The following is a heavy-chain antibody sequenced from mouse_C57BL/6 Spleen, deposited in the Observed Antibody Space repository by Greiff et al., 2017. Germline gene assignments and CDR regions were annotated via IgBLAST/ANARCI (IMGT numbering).Heavy chain of an antibody. V-gene: IGHV5-6*01. J-gene: IGHJ4*01. CDR3: ARKAMDD. CDR1: GFTFSSYG. Sequence: EVKLMESGGDLVKPGGSLKLSCAASGFTFSSYGMSWVRQTPDKRLEWVATISSGGSYTYYPDSVKGRFTISRDNAKNTLYLQMSSLKSEDTAMYYCARKAMDDWGQGTSVTVSS. CDR2: ISSGGSYT.